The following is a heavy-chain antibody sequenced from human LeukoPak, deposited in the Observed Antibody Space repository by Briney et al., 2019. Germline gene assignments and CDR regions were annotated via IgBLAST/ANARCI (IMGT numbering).Heavy chain of an antibody. J-gene: IGHJ4*02. CDR2: ISSSGSTI. CDR1: GFTFSSYE. CDR3: ARIPSYYYDSSGGFDY. D-gene: IGHD3-22*01. Sequence: GGSLRFSCAASGFTFSSYEMNWVRQAPGRGLEWVSYISSSGSTIYYADSVKGRFTISRDNAKNSLYLQMNSLRAEDTAVYYCARIPSYYYDSSGGFDYWGQGTLVTVSS. V-gene: IGHV3-48*03.